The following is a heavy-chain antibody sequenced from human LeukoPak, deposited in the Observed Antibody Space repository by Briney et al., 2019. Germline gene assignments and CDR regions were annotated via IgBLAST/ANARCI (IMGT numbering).Heavy chain of an antibody. CDR1: GFTFSSYW. CDR2: IYSDGSST. J-gene: IGHJ4*02. V-gene: IGHV3-74*01. CDR3: AKVFAATDFDY. D-gene: IGHD6-25*01. Sequence: GGSLRLSCAASGFTFSSYWMHWVRQAPGKGLVWVSRIYSDGSSTNYADSVKGRFTISRDNAKNTLYLQMNSLRAEDTAVYYCAKVFAATDFDYWGRGTLVTVSS.